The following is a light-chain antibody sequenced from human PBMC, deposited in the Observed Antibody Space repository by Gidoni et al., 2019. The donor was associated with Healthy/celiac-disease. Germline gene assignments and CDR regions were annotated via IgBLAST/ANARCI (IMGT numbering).Light chain of an antibody. CDR3: QQYGSSPWT. J-gene: IGKJ1*01. Sequence: EIVLTQSPATLSLAPGERATLSCGASQRVSSSYLAWYQQKPGLAPRLLIYDPSRSATGIPARFRGSGSVSAFTLTISRLEPEDFAVYYCQQYGSSPWTFGQGTKVEIK. V-gene: IGKV3D-20*01. CDR1: QRVSSSY. CDR2: DPS.